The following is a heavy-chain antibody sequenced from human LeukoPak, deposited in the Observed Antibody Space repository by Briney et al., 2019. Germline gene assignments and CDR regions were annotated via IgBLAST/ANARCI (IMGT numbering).Heavy chain of an antibody. J-gene: IGHJ4*02. CDR1: GFTFSSYA. CDR2: ISYDGSNK. Sequence: GGSLRLSCAASGFTFSSYAMHWVRQAPGKGLEWVAVISYDGSNKYYADSVKGRFTISRDNSKNTLYLEMNSLRAEDTAVYYCAKSECSGGSCYGHWGQGTLVTVSS. V-gene: IGHV3-30-3*01. CDR3: AKSECSGGSCYGH. D-gene: IGHD2-15*01.